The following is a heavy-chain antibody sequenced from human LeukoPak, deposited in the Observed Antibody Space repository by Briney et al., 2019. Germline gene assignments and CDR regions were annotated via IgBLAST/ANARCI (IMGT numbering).Heavy chain of an antibody. CDR3: ARALYYYGSGSYDY. J-gene: IGHJ4*02. CDR1: GFTFTTYW. D-gene: IGHD3-10*01. Sequence: GGSLRLSCAASGFTFTTYWMTWVRQAPGKRLEWVANINQDGSEKYFVDSVKGRFTISRDNAKNSLYLQMNSLRVEDTAVYYCARALYYYGSGSYDYWGQGTLVTVSS. V-gene: IGHV3-7*01. CDR2: INQDGSEK.